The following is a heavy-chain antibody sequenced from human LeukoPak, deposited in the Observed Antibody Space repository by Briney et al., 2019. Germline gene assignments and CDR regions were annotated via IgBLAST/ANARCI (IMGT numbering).Heavy chain of an antibody. Sequence: GESLRLSCAGSGFTVSGNYMSWVRPAPGKGLEWVSTIYTGGSTYYADSVKGRFTISRDDSKNTLYPHMNSLRAEDTAVYYCARGAAAMRGSSKYNWFDPWGQGTLVTVSS. CDR2: IYTGGST. CDR3: ARGAAAMRGSSKYNWFDP. V-gene: IGHV3-53*01. J-gene: IGHJ5*02. CDR1: GFTVSGNY. D-gene: IGHD2-2*01.